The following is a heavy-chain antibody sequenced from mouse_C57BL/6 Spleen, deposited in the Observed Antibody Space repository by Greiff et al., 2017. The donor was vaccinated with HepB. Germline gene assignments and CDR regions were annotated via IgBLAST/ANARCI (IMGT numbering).Heavy chain of an antibody. D-gene: IGHD3-3*01. V-gene: IGHV1-52*01. CDR2: IDPSDSET. J-gene: IGHJ2*01. CDR1: GYTFPSYW. CDR3: ARAGRPYYFDY. Sequence: QVQLQQPGAELVMPGSSVKLSCKASGYTFPSYWMHWVKQRPIQGLEWIGNIDPSDSETHYNQKFKDKATLTVYKSSSTAYMQLSSLKSEDSAVYYCARAGRPYYFDYWGQGTTLTVSS.